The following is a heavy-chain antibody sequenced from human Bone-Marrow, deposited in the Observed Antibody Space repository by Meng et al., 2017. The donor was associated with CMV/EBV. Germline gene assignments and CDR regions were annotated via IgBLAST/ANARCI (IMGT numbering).Heavy chain of an antibody. CDR3: ANRYSGYEDVWYFDY. J-gene: IGHJ4*02. CDR1: GFTFSNYG. V-gene: IGHV3-30*02. Sequence: GESLKISCAASGFTFSNYGMHWVRQAPGKGLEWVAVIWYDGSNKYYTDSVKGRFTISRDNSKNTVYLQMNSLRAEDTAVYYCANRYSGYEDVWYFDYWGQGTLVTVSS. D-gene: IGHD5-12*01. CDR2: IWYDGSNK.